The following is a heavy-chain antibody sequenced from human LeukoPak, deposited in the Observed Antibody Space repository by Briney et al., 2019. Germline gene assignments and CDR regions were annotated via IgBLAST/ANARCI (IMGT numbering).Heavy chain of an antibody. D-gene: IGHD2-8*01. CDR3: SRENGAFSPFGY. V-gene: IGHV4-34*01. Sequence: SETLSLTCAVYGGSFSGYYWSWLRQPPGKGLEWIGEINHSGSTNYNPSLESRVTVSLDKSKNQLSLNLTSVTAADTAVYYCSRENGAFSPFGYWGQGTLVTVLS. CDR1: GGSFSGYY. CDR2: INHSGST. J-gene: IGHJ4*02.